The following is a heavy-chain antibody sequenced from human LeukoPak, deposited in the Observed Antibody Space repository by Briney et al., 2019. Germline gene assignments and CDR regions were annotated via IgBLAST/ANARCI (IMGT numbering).Heavy chain of an antibody. J-gene: IGHJ5*02. D-gene: IGHD3-3*01. V-gene: IGHV4-34*01. CDR3: ARHPYYDFWSAAGFDP. CDR2: INHSGST. CDR1: GGSFSGYY. Sequence: SSETLSLTCAVYGGSFSGYYWSWIRQPPGKGLEWIGEINHSGSTNYNPSLKSRVTISVDTSKNQFSLKLSSVTAADTAVYYCARHPYYDFWSAAGFDPWGQGTLVTVSS.